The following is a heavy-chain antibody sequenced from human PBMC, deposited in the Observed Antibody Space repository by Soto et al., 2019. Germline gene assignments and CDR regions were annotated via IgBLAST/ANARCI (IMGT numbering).Heavy chain of an antibody. CDR2: INPNSGGT. V-gene: IGHV1-2*04. J-gene: IGHJ3*02. D-gene: IGHD2-15*01. CDR1: GYTITGYY. CDR3: ARGGVVVVVAAKIGDAFDT. Sequence: ASVKVSCKASGYTITGYYMHWGRQAPGQGLEWMGWINPNSGGTNYAQKFQGWVTMTRDTSISTAYMELSRLRSDDTAVYYCARGGVVVVVAAKIGDAFDTWGQGTMVTVSS.